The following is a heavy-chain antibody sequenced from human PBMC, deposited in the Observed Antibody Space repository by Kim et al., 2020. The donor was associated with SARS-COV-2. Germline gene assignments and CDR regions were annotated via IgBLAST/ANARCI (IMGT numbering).Heavy chain of an antibody. J-gene: IGHJ6*01. V-gene: IGHV3-30*04. Sequence: GGSLRLSCAASGFTFSNYAMHWVRQAPGKALEWVAITSKDDNNKNYADSVKGRFTISRDKSKNTLFLQMISLRFEDTAVYYCARDSSSTSCYGCGGMDV. CDR1: GFTFSNYA. CDR2: TSKDDNNK. D-gene: IGHD2-2*01. CDR3: ARDSSSTSCYGCGGMDV.